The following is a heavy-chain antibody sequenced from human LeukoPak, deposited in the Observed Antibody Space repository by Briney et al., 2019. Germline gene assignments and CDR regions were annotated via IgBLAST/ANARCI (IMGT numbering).Heavy chain of an antibody. Sequence: GGSLRLSCAASGFTFSSYSMNWVRQAPGKGLEWVSSISSGATTTYYVDSVKGRFTVSRDNAKNSLYLQMNSLRAEDTAVYYCARVGVFSSSWLLYWGQGTLVTVSS. CDR2: ISSGATTT. V-gene: IGHV3-48*04. CDR1: GFTFSSYS. J-gene: IGHJ4*02. CDR3: ARVGVFSSSWLLY. D-gene: IGHD6-13*01.